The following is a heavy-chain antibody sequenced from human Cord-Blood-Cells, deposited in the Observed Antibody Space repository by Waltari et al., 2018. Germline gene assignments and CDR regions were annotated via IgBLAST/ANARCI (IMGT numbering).Heavy chain of an antibody. V-gene: IGHV1-24*01. J-gene: IGHJ3*02. D-gene: IGHD6-6*01. CDR1: GYTLTELS. CDR2: LGPENGET. Sequence: QVQLVQSGAEVKKPGASVKVSCKVSGYTLTELSMHWVRQATGKGLEWMGSLGPENGETSNAQKLQGRVTMTEETSTHAAYMELSSRRSADTAVEYCATGQENSSSFAFDIWGQGTMVTVSS. CDR3: ATGQENSSSFAFDI.